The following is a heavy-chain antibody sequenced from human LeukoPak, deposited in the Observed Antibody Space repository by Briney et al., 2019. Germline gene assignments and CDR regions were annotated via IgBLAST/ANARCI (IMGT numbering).Heavy chain of an antibody. Sequence: GGSLSLSCEVSGFIFSSYAMRWVRHAPGKGLEWVSAISGSGGSIYYADSVKGRLTISRDNSKNTLYLQMASLRPEATAVYYCAKNSPDGSNSGGQATPVSASS. CDR3: AKNSPDGSNS. V-gene: IGHV3-23*01. CDR2: ISGSGGSI. J-gene: IGHJ4*02. CDR1: GFIFSSYA. D-gene: IGHD3-22*01.